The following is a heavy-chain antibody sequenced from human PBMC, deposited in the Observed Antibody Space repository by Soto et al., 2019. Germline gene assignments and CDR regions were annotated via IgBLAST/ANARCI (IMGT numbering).Heavy chain of an antibody. D-gene: IGHD2-15*01. CDR2: ISSSGSTI. J-gene: IGHJ6*04. CDR3: ATGGYCSGGNCHSSHFYRSS. V-gene: IGHV3-11*04. CDR1: GFTFSDYY. Sequence: QVQLVESGGGLVKPGGSLRLSCAASGFTFSDYYMSWIRQAPGKGLEWVSYISSSGSTIYYADSVKGRFTISRDNAKNSLYLQMNSLKAEDPSFYYCATGGYCSGGNCHSSHFYRSSGGKGTTLTVSS.